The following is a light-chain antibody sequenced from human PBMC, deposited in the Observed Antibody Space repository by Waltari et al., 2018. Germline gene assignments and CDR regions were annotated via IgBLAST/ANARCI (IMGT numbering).Light chain of an antibody. Sequence: DIVLTKSQDSLAVSLGERATINCKSGPSVLYSSNNKNYLAWYQQKPGQPPKLLIYWASTRESGVPDRFSGSGSGTDFTLTISSLQAEDVAVYYCQQYYSTPLTFGGGTKVEIK. J-gene: IGKJ4*01. CDR3: QQYYSTPLT. V-gene: IGKV4-1*01. CDR1: PSVLYSSNNKNY. CDR2: WAS.